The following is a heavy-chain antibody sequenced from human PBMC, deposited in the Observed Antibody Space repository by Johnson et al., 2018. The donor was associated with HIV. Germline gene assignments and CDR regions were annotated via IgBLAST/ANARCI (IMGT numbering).Heavy chain of an antibody. V-gene: IGHV3-30*03. CDR2: ISYDGSNK. CDR1: GFTFSSYG. Sequence: VQLVESGGGVVQPGRSLRLSCAASGFTFSSYGMHWVRQAPGKGLEWVAVISYDGSNKYYADSVKGRFTISRDNSKNTLYLQMNSLRAEDTAVYYCARVAPAHDAFDIWGQGTMVTVSS. J-gene: IGHJ3*02. CDR3: ARVAPAHDAFDI. D-gene: IGHD2-2*01.